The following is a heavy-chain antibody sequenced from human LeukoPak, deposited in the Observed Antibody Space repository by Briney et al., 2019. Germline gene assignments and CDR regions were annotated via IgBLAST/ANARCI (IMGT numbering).Heavy chain of an antibody. J-gene: IGHJ5*02. Sequence: GGSLRLSCAASGFTSSTYGMHWVRQAPGKGLEWMTFIRYDGSNKYYADSVKGRFTISRDDSKKTLYLQMNSLRAEDTAVYYCARDFSGYYWMFDPRGQGTLVTVSS. V-gene: IGHV3-30*02. D-gene: IGHD3-22*01. CDR1: GFTSSTYG. CDR2: IRYDGSNK. CDR3: ARDFSGYYWMFDP.